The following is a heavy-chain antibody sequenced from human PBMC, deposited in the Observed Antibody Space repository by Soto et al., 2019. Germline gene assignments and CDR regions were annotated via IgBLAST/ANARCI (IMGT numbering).Heavy chain of an antibody. V-gene: IGHV1-46*01. J-gene: IGHJ6*02. CDR3: AREGGAAGTGTYYYYGMDV. CDR1: GYTFTSYY. CDR2: INPSGGST. D-gene: IGHD6-13*01. Sequence: QVQLVQSGAEVKKPGASVKVSCKASGYTFTSYYMHWVRQAPGQGLEWMGIINPSGGSTSYAQKFQGRVTMTRDTSTSTVYMELSSLRSEDTAVYYCAREGGAAGTGTYYYYGMDVWGQGTTVTVSS.